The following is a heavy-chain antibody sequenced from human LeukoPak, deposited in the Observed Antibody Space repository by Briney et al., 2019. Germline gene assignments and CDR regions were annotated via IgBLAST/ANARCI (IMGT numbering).Heavy chain of an antibody. J-gene: IGHJ3*02. CDR2: IYHSGST. Sequence: PSETLSLTCTVSGYSISSGYYWGWIRQPPGKGLEWIGSIYHSGSTYYNPSLKSRVTISVDTSKNQFSLKLSSVTAADTAAYYCARDLEDYGGNSLAFDIWGQGTMVTVSS. V-gene: IGHV4-38-2*02. CDR1: GYSISSGYY. D-gene: IGHD4-23*01. CDR3: ARDLEDYGGNSLAFDI.